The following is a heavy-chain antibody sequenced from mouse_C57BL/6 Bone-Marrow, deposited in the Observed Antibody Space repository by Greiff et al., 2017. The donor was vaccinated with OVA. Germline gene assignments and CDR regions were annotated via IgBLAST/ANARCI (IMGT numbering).Heavy chain of an antibody. J-gene: IGHJ3*01. D-gene: IGHD1-1*01. CDR2: INPNNGGT. V-gene: IGHV1-22*01. CDR3: ARRQNYDYGSSSWFAY. CDR1: GYTFTDYN. Sequence: EVQLQQSGPELVKPGASVKMSCKASGYTFTDYNMHWVKQSHGKSLEWIGYINPNNGGTSYNQKFKGKATLTVNKSSSTAYMELRSLTSEDSAVYYCARRQNYDYGSSSWFAYWGQGTLVTVSA.